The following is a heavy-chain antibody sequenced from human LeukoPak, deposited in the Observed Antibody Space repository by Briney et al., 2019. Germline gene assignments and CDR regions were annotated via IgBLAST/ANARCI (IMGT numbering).Heavy chain of an antibody. J-gene: IGHJ2*01. CDR1: GGSFSGYY. CDR2: INHSGST. D-gene: IGHD3-22*01. Sequence: PSETLSLTCAVYGGSFSGYYWSGIRQPPGKGLEWIGEINHSGSTNYNPSLKSRVTISVDTSKNQFSLKLSSVTAADTAVYYCAREARYYDSSGYNWYFDLWGRGTLVTVSS. V-gene: IGHV4-34*01. CDR3: AREARYYDSSGYNWYFDL.